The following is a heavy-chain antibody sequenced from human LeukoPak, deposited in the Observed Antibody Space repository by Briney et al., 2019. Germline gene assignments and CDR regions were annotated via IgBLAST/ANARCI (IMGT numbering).Heavy chain of an antibody. CDR1: GGSISNYY. V-gene: IGHV4-59*01. CDR3: ARGPTRYYFDY. CDR2: VYSSGNT. Sequence: SETLSLTCTVSGGSISNYYWSWSRQPPGRGLEWIGYVYSSGNTNYNPSLKSRVTISVDTSKNQLSLKLSSVTAADTAVYYCARGPTRYYFDYWGQGTLVTVSS. J-gene: IGHJ4*02.